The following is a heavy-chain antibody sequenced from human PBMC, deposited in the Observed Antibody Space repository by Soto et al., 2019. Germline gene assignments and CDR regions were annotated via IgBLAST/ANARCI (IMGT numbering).Heavy chain of an antibody. Sequence: SETLSLTCTVSGGSISSGGYYWSWIRQHPGKGLEWIGYIYYSGSTYYNPSLKSRVTISVDTSKNQFSLKLSSVTAADTAVYYCVKGEDYDSSGYYYVGNWGQGTLVTVS. D-gene: IGHD3-22*01. J-gene: IGHJ4*02. CDR1: GGSISSGGYY. CDR2: IYYSGST. CDR3: VKGEDYDSSGYYYVGN. V-gene: IGHV4-31*03.